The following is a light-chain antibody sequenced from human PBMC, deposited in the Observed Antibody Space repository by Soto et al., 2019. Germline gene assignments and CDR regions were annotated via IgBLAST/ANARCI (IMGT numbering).Light chain of an antibody. Sequence: VVLTQSPGTLSLSPGERATLSCRASHSVSSSYLAWYQQKPGQAPRLLIYDASNRATGIPARFSGSGSGTDFTLTISSLEPEDFAVYYCQQRSNWPRVTFAQGTRLEIK. CDR2: DAS. V-gene: IGKV3-11*01. J-gene: IGKJ5*01. CDR1: HSVSSSY. CDR3: QQRSNWPRVT.